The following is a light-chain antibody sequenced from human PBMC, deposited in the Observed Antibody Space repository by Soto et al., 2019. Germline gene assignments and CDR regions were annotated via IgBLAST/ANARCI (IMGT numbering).Light chain of an antibody. V-gene: IGKV2-28*01. CDR2: LGS. CDR3: MQDLQTPRT. CDR1: QSLQHSNGYNY. Sequence: DIVMPQSPLSLPVTPGEPASISCRSSQSLQHSNGYNYLDWYLQKPGQSPQLLIYLGSNRASGVPDRFSGSGSGTDFTLEITRVEAEDVGIYYCMQDLQTPRTFGQGTKVEIK. J-gene: IGKJ1*01.